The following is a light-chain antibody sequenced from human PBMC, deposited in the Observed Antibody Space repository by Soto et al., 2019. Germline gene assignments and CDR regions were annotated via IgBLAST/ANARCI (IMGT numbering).Light chain of an antibody. Sequence: IQMTQSPSSLSASVGDRVTITCQATQDIRKYLNWYQQKPGKDPKLLIYDASSLETGVPSRFSGSGSGTDFTFTISSLQPEDFATYYCQQYDNLPLIFGQGTRLDIK. V-gene: IGKV1-33*01. CDR1: QDIRKY. CDR2: DAS. J-gene: IGKJ5*01. CDR3: QQYDNLPLI.